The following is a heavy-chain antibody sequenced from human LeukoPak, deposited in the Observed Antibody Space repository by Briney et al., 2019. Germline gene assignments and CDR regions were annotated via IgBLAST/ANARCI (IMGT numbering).Heavy chain of an antibody. CDR1: GYTFTSYD. V-gene: IGHV1-8*01. CDR3: ARVVWPSQQLVPPAEYFQH. D-gene: IGHD6-13*01. Sequence: ASVKVSCKASGYTFTSYDINWVRQATGQGLEWMGWMNPNSGNTGYAQKFQGRVTMTRNTSISTAYMELSSLRSEDTAVYYCARVVWPSQQLVPPAEYFQHWGQGTLVTVSS. CDR2: MNPNSGNT. J-gene: IGHJ1*01.